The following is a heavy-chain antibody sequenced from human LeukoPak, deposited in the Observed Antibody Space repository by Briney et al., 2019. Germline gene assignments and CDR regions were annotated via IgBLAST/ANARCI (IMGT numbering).Heavy chain of an antibody. CDR1: GFTFTSYG. J-gene: IGHJ4*02. D-gene: IGHD1-26*01. Sequence: GGSLRLSCAASGFTFTSYGMHWVRQAPGKGLEWVALTSYDGGKKYYADSVKGRFTISRDNSKNTLYLQMNSLIPDDTAVYYCARFRSYNFDYWGQGTLVTVSS. CDR3: ARFRSYNFDY. CDR2: TSYDGGKK. V-gene: IGHV3-30*03.